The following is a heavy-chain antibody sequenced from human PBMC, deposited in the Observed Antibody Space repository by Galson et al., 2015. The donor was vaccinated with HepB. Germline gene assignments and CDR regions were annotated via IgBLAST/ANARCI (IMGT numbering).Heavy chain of an antibody. CDR3: AGSYFDL. V-gene: IGHV3-7*01. J-gene: IGHJ2*01. Sequence: SLRLSCAASGVTFSSFWMHWVRQAPGKGLEWVANIKEDGSEKYYVDSVKGRFTISRDNAKNSLYLQMNSLRAEDTAVYYCAGSYFDLWGRGTLVTVSS. CDR1: GVTFSSFW. CDR2: IKEDGSEK.